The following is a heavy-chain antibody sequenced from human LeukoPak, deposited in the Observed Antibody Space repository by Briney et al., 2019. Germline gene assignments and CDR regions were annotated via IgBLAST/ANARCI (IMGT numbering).Heavy chain of an antibody. D-gene: IGHD3-16*02. J-gene: IGHJ4*02. Sequence: SETLSLTCTVSGGSISSSSYYWGWIRQPPGKGLAWIGSIYYSGSTYYNPSLKSRVTISVDTSKNQFSLKLSSVTAADTAVYYCARLRSGLSSPCDYWGQGTLVTVSS. CDR3: ARLRSGLSSPCDY. CDR2: IYYSGST. V-gene: IGHV4-39*01. CDR1: GGSISSSSYY.